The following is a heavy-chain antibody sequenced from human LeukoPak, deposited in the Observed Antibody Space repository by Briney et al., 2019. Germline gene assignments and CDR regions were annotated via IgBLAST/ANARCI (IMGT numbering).Heavy chain of an antibody. Sequence: PGGSLRLSCAASGFIFSSYAMSWVRQAPGKGLEWVSAISGSGGSTYFADSVKGRFTISRDNSKNTLYLQMNSLRAEDTAVYYCAKERGSGLGYFDYWGQGTLVTVSS. CDR2: ISGSGGST. CDR3: AKERGSGLGYFDY. J-gene: IGHJ4*02. V-gene: IGHV3-23*01. CDR1: GFIFSSYA. D-gene: IGHD6-19*01.